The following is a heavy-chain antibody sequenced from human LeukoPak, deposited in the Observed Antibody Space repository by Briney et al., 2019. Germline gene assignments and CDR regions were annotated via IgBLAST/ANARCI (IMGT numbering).Heavy chain of an antibody. V-gene: IGHV1-46*01. Sequence: ASVKVSCKASGYTFTSYYMHWVRQAPGQGLEWMGIINPSGGSTSYAQKFQGRVTMTRNTSISTAYMELSSLRSEDTAVYYCARGPMRMVRGYYYYYGMDVWGQGTTVTVSS. CDR3: ARGPMRMVRGYYYYYGMDV. D-gene: IGHD3-10*01. J-gene: IGHJ6*02. CDR1: GYTFTSYY. CDR2: INPSGGST.